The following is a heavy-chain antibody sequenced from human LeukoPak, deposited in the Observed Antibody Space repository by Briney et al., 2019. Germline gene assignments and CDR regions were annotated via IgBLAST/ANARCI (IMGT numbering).Heavy chain of an antibody. CDR2: INPNSGGT. CDR3: ARRGRRYCGGDCYFEMAFDI. J-gene: IGHJ3*02. V-gene: IGHV1-2*02. Sequence: ASVKVSCKASGYTFTGYYMHWVRQAPGQGLEWMGWINPNSGGTNYAQKFQGRVTMTRDTSISTAYMELSRLRSDDTAVYYCARRGRRYCGGDCYFEMAFDIWGQGTMVTVSS. CDR1: GYTFTGYY. D-gene: IGHD2-21*02.